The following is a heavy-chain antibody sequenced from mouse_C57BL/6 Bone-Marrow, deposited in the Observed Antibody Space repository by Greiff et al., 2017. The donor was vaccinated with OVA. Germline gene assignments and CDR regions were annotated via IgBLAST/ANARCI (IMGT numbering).Heavy chain of an antibody. Sequence: VQLQQSGAELVRPGASVKLSCTASGFNIKDYYMHWVKQRPEQGLEWIGRIDPEDGDTESAPKFQGKATMTADTSSNTAYLQLSSLTSEDTAVYYCTLYGSSLYYYAMDYWGQGTSVTVSS. D-gene: IGHD1-1*01. CDR1: GFNIKDYY. V-gene: IGHV14-1*01. J-gene: IGHJ4*01. CDR3: TLYGSSLYYYAMDY. CDR2: IDPEDGDT.